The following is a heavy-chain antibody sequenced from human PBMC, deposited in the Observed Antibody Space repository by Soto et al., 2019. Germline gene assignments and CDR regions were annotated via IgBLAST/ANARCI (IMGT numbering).Heavy chain of an antibody. D-gene: IGHD3-22*01. V-gene: IGHV3-21*01. J-gene: IGHJ4*02. Sequence: PGGSLRLSCAASGFTFSSYSMNWVRQAPGKGLEWVSSISSSSSYIYYADSVKGRFTISRDNAKNSLYLQMNSLRAEDTAVYYCAREIDDSSGYYFPLFDYWGQGTLVTVSS. CDR2: ISSSSSYI. CDR1: GFTFSSYS. CDR3: AREIDDSSGYYFPLFDY.